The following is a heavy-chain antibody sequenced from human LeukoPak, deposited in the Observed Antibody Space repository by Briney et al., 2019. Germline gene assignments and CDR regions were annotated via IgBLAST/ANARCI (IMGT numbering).Heavy chain of an antibody. CDR1: GFTFDDHG. Sequence: RSGGSLRLSCAASGFTFDDHGMTWVRQLPGKGLEWGSGINWNGGSTGYADSVRGRFTISRDNAENSLYLQMNSLRAEDTAVYYCARERGPHRWELHIWGQGTMVTVSS. CDR2: INWNGGST. V-gene: IGHV3-20*04. D-gene: IGHD1-26*01. CDR3: ARERGPHRWELHI. J-gene: IGHJ3*02.